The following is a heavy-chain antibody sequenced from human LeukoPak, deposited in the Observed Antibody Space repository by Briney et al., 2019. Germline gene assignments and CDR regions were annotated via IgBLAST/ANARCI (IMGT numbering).Heavy chain of an antibody. CDR2: ISSNGGST. D-gene: IGHD2-15*01. CDR3: VKDQTTLGFDY. Sequence: GGSLRLSCSASGFTFSSYAMHWVRQAPGKGLEYVSAISSNGGSTYYADSVEGRFTISRDNSKNTLYLQMSSLRAEDTAVYYCVKDQTTLGFDYWGQGTLVTVSS. CDR1: GFTFSSYA. J-gene: IGHJ4*02. V-gene: IGHV3-64D*06.